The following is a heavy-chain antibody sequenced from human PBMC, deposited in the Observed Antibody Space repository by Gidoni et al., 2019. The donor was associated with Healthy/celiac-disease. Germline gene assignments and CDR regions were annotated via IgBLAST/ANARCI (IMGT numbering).Heavy chain of an antibody. CDR2: ISWNSGSI. J-gene: IGHJ6*02. V-gene: IGHV3-9*01. D-gene: IGHD3-3*01. Sequence: EVPLVESGGGLVQAGRSLRTSCSPSGFPFGDYAMHWVPQAAGKGLEWVSVISWNSGSIGYSDSVKGGFTISRGNAKNSLYLQMNSLRAEDTALDYCAKDTITIFGVGPYGMDVWGHGTTVTVSS. CDR1: GFPFGDYA. CDR3: AKDTITIFGVGPYGMDV.